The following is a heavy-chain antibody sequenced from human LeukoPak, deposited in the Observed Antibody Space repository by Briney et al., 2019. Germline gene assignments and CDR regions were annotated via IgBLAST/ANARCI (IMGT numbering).Heavy chain of an antibody. J-gene: IGHJ6*02. CDR3: ARLSSSWYYYYGMDV. D-gene: IGHD6-13*01. CDR1: GGSVSSDNYY. Sequence: SETLSLTCTVSGGSVSSDNYYWSWIRQPPGKGLEWIGSIYYSGSTYYNPSLKSRVTISVDTSKNQFSLKLSSVTAADTAVYYCARLSSSWYYYYGMDVWGQGTTVTVSS. CDR2: IYYSGST. V-gene: IGHV4-39*01.